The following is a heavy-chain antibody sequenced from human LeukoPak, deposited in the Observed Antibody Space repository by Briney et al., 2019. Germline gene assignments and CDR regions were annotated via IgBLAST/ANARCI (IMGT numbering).Heavy chain of an antibody. CDR2: INPSGGST. D-gene: IGHD2-2*01. J-gene: IGHJ6*03. CDR1: GYTFTSYY. CDR3: ARDAIVVVPAAPYYYYYYMDV. V-gene: IGHV1-46*01. Sequence: ASVKVSCKASGYTFTSYYMHWVRQAPGQGLEWMGIINPSGGSTSYAQKFQGRVTMTRDTSTSTVYMELSSLRSEDTAVYYCARDAIVVVPAAPYYYYYYMDVWGKGTTVTVSS.